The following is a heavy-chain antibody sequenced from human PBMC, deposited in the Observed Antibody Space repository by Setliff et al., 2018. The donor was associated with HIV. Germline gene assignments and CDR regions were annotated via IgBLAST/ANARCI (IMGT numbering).Heavy chain of an antibody. V-gene: IGHV1-69*10. CDR2: IIHILGIR. CDR3: GRPAPLLGTSPANNAFDI. CDR1: GGPFDSHA. Sequence: GASVKVSCKASGGPFDSHAISWVRQAPGQGFEWMGGIIHILGIRNYAQKFQGRVIITTDESTGTEYMELSSLKDDDTGIYYCGRPAPLLGTSPANNAFDIWGQGTTVTVSS. D-gene: IGHD3-10*01. J-gene: IGHJ3*02.